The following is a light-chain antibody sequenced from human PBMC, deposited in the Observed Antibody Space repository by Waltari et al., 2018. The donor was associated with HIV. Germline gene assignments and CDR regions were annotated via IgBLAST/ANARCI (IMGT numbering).Light chain of an antibody. CDR1: SSNIPNHH. CDR3: GTGDSSLSAVV. J-gene: IGLJ2*01. Sequence: QSVLTQPPTVSAAPGQKVTISCSASSSNIPNHHVPWYPQPPGTAPTLLIYDNNKRPSGIPDRFSGAKSGTSADLGITGLQTGDDADYYCGTGDSSLSAVVFGGGTKLTVL. V-gene: IGLV1-51*01. CDR2: DNN.